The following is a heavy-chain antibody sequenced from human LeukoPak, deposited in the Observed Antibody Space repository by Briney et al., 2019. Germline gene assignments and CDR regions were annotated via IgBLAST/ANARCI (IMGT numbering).Heavy chain of an antibody. CDR3: ARGWITTPRSGFDI. CDR1: EFTISRYW. V-gene: IGHV3-74*01. Sequence: GSLRLSCAASEFTISRYWMHWVRQAPGKGLVWVSNINNDGSITTYADSVKGRFTISRDNVKNTLFLQMNSLGAEDTALYYCARGWITTPRSGFDIWGLGTMVTVSS. J-gene: IGHJ3*02. D-gene: IGHD2-15*01. CDR2: INNDGSIT.